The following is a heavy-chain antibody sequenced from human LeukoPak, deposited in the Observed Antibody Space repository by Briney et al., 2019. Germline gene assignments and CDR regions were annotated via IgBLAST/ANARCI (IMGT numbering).Heavy chain of an antibody. J-gene: IGHJ4*02. Sequence: SETLSLTCTVSGGSITSYYWSWIRQPPGKRLEWIGYVYYIGSTNYSPSLKSRVAISVDTSKNQFSLKLSSVTAADTAVYYCARDLSITMIRGVTFDYWGQGTLVTVSS. CDR2: VYYIGST. CDR3: ARDLSITMIRGVTFDY. V-gene: IGHV4-59*12. CDR1: GGSITSYY. D-gene: IGHD3-10*01.